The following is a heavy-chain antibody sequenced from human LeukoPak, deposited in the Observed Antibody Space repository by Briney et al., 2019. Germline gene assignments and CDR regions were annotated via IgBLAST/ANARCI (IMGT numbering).Heavy chain of an antibody. D-gene: IGHD6-13*01. CDR1: GYTFTGYY. V-gene: IGHV1-2*02. CDR3: ARGRYSSSWGYYYYYMDV. Sequence: ASVKVSCKASGYTFTGYYMHWVRQAPGQGLEWMGWINPNSGGTNYAQKFQGRVTMTRDTSISTAYMELGSLRSDDTAVYYCARGRYSSSWGYYYYYMDVWGKGTTVTVSS. J-gene: IGHJ6*03. CDR2: INPNSGGT.